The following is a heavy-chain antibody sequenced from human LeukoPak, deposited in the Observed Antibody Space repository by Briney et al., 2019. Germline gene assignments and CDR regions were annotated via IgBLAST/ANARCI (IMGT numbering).Heavy chain of an antibody. V-gene: IGHV3-30*02. CDR3: LGSSSWYEDY. Sequence: GGSLRLSCAATGFTFSYYGMHWVRQAPGKGLEWVAFIRYDGSDKHYADSVKGRFTISRDNSKNTLYLQMNTLRAEDTAVYYCLGSSSWYEDYCGQGTLVTVAS. D-gene: IGHD6-13*01. CDR1: GFTFSYYG. J-gene: IGHJ4*02. CDR2: IRYDGSDK.